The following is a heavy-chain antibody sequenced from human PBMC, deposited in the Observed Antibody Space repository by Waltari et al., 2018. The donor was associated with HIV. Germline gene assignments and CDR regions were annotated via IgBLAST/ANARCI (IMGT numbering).Heavy chain of an antibody. J-gene: IGHJ4*02. CDR1: GFNLNRVW. CDR2: IKTKGDGGAT. CDR3: TSEEDYGSGSHFDY. D-gene: IGHD3-10*01. Sequence: EVQLVESGGDLLKPGWCLSVSCAASGFNLNRVWMSWVRQAPGKGLEWVGRIKTKGDGGATDYAAAVKGRFTISRDDSKNTVYLQMNSLKIEDTAVYYCTSEEDYGSGSHFDYWGQGTLVTVSS. V-gene: IGHV3-15*01.